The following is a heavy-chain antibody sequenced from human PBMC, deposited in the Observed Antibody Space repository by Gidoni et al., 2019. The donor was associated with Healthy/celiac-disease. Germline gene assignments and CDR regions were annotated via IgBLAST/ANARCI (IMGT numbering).Heavy chain of an antibody. D-gene: IGHD3-3*01. J-gene: IGHJ6*02. V-gene: IGHV3-30*01. Sequence: QVQLVESGGGVVQPGRSLRLSCAASGFTFSSYAMPWVRQAPGKGLEWVAVISYDGSNKYYADSVKGRFTISRDNSKNTLYLQMNSLRAEDTAVYYCARAEGSYYDFWSGYYSEYYYYGMDVWGQGTTVTVSS. CDR2: ISYDGSNK. CDR1: GFTFSSYA. CDR3: ARAEGSYYDFWSGYYSEYYYYGMDV.